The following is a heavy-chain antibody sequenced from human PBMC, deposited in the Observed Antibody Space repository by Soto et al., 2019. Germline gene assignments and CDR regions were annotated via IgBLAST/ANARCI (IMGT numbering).Heavy chain of an antibody. CDR1: GGSFSSSSYY. V-gene: IGHV4-39*01. J-gene: IGHJ1*01. D-gene: IGHD6-19*01. CDR3: SRQAGDSSGWYYRREYFQH. CDR2: IYYSRST. Sequence: QLHLQESGPGLVKPSETLSLTCPVSGGSFSSSSYYWVCIRQPPGKGLEWIGSIYYSRSTYYNPSLKSRVNRSVDTSKFRLSLRLSCVSAADSAVYYWSRQAGDSSGWYYRREYFQHWGQGTLVTVSS.